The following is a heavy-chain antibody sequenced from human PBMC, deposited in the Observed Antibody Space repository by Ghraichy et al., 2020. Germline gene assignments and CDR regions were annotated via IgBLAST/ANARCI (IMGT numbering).Heavy chain of an antibody. CDR1: GGGVSTSGMG. CDR3: ARKTGDLDAFDI. J-gene: IGHJ3*02. CDR2: IDWDDDK. D-gene: IGHD7-27*01. V-gene: IGHV2-70*11. Sequence: GGGVSTSGMGVSGSRQPAGKALEWLARIDWDDDKYYSTSLKTRLTISKDTSKNQVVLTMTNMDPVDTATYYCARKTGDLDAFDIWGQGTMVTVSS.